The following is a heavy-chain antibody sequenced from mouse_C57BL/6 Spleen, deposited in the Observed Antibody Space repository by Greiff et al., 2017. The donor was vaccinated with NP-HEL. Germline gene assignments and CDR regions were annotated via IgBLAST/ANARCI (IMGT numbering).Heavy chain of an antibody. CDR2: IHPNSGST. CDR3: ARRLFGYAMDY. Sequence: VQLQQSGAELVKPGASVKLSCKASGYTFTSYWMHWVKQRPGQGLEWIGMIHPNSGSTNYNEKFKSKATLTVDKSSSTAYMQLSSLTSEDSAVYDCARRLFGYAMDYWGQGTSVTVSS. D-gene: IGHD1-1*02. J-gene: IGHJ4*01. CDR1: GYTFTSYW. V-gene: IGHV1-64*01.